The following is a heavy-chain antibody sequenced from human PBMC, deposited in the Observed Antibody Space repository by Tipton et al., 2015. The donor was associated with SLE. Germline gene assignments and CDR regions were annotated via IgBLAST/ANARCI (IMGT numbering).Heavy chain of an antibody. D-gene: IGHD2-15*01. J-gene: IGHJ3*02. CDR2: IYSGGKT. V-gene: IGHV3-66*02. CDR1: GFTVSSNY. CDR3: AREDPLYDAFDI. Sequence: SLRLSCAASGFTVSSNYMSWVRQAPGKGLEWVSFIYSGGKTMYADSVKGRFTISGDNVKNTLYLQMNSLRAEDTAVYYCAREDPLYDAFDIWGQGTMVTVSS.